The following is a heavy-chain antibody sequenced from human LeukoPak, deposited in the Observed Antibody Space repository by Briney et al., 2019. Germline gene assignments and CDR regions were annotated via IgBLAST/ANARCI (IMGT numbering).Heavy chain of an antibody. CDR2: ISSSGSTI. CDR1: GFTFSDYY. J-gene: IGHJ3*02. D-gene: IGHD3-9*01. CDR3: AKDYDILNRGGFDAFDI. V-gene: IGHV3-11*01. Sequence: GGSLRLSCAASGFTFSDYYMSWIRQAPGKGLEWVSYISSSGSTIYYADSVKGRFTISRDNSKNTLYLQMNSLRAEDTAVYYCAKDYDILNRGGFDAFDIWGQGTMVTVSS.